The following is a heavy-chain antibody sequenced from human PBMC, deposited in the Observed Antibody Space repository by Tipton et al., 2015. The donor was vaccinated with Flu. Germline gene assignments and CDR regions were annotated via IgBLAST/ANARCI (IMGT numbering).Heavy chain of an antibody. V-gene: IGHV4-31*03. J-gene: IGHJ4*02. CDR2: ISNSATT. D-gene: IGHD5-12*01. CDR3: AKHTGYDFD. CDR1: GGSRSTYPDF. Sequence: TLSLTCTVSGGSRSTYPDFWRWIRQDPGKGLEWIGYISNSATTHYTPSLQSRVTILLDTSKSQLSLKLTSVTAADTAVYYCAKHTGYDFDWGQGTVVTVSS.